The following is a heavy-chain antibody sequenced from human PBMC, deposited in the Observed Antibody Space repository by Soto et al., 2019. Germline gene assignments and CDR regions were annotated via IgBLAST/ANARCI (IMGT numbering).Heavy chain of an antibody. Sequence: PGGSLRLSCAASGFTFSGFAIHWVRQAPGKGLEWVAVVSYDGSKEYYVDSVKGRFTISRDNSRNTLYLQMNSLRVEDTAVYYCAKDISTYSGSYTSYFDCWGQGTLVTVSS. J-gene: IGHJ4*02. V-gene: IGHV3-30*18. CDR2: VSYDGSKE. D-gene: IGHD1-26*01. CDR1: GFTFSGFA. CDR3: AKDISTYSGSYTSYFDC.